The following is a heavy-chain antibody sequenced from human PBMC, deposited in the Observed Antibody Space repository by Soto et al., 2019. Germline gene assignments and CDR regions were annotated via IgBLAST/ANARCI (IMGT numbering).Heavy chain of an antibody. J-gene: IGHJ4*02. V-gene: IGHV1-69*11. Sequence: QVQVEQAGAEVKKPGSSVKVSCKASGDTFSRYGFTWVRQAPGQGLEWMGGIIPILRTAKYAQKFQGRGTITADESTSTAYMELSSLISADTAVYYCARALVATNAFDYWGQGILVTVSS. CDR2: IIPILRTA. D-gene: IGHD5-12*01. CDR3: ARALVATNAFDY. CDR1: GDTFSRYG.